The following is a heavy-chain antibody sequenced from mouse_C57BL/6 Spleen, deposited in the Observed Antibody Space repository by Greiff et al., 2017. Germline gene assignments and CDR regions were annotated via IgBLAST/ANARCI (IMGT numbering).Heavy chain of an antibody. CDR3: ARQGTTVVGDFDY. CDR2: ISSGSSTI. CDR1: GFTFSDYG. V-gene: IGHV5-17*01. D-gene: IGHD1-1*01. Sequence: EVMLVESGGGLVKPGGSLKLSCAASGFTFSDYGMHWVRQAPEKGLEWVAYISSGSSTIYYADTVKGRFTISRDNAKNTLFLQMTSLRSEDTAMYYCARQGTTVVGDFDYWGQGTTLTVSS. J-gene: IGHJ2*01.